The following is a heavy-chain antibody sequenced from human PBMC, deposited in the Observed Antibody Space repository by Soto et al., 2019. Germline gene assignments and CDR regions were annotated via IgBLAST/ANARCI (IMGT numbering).Heavy chain of an antibody. CDR2: ISYSGSRT. D-gene: IGHD2-15*01. J-gene: IGHJ5*02. CDR3: ARDGGNTMNWFDP. V-gene: IGHV3-30-3*01. Sequence: QVQLVESGGGVVQPGRSLRLSCAASGFTFNSYALHWVRQAPGKGLEWVALISYSGSRTFYAESVKGRFTISRDDSKNTLYLQMNSLRTEDTALYYCARDGGNTMNWFDPWGQGTLVTVSS. CDR1: GFTFNSYA.